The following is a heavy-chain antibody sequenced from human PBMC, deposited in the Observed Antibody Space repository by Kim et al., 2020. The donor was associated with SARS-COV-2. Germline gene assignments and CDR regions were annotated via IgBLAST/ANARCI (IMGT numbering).Heavy chain of an antibody. D-gene: IGHD6-19*01. Sequence: HSLKSRVTISVNTSKGQFSRKLNSVTAADTDVYYCARMGSSGWFESAFDIWGQGTMVTVSS. CDR3: ARMGSSGWFESAFDI. J-gene: IGHJ3*02. V-gene: IGHV4-59*01.